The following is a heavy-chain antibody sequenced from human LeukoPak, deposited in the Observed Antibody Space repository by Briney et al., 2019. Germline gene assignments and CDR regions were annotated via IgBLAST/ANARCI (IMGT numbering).Heavy chain of an antibody. CDR2: INPNCGGT. CDR3: ARDRSRTAYSSGWYHDY. Sequence: ASVTVSFKASGYTFTGYYIHWVRQAPGQGLEWMGWINPNCGGTNYAQKFQGRVTMTRDTSISTAYMELSRLRSDDTAVYYCARDRSRTAYSSGWYHDYWGQGTLVTVSS. CDR1: GYTFTGYY. J-gene: IGHJ4*02. D-gene: IGHD6-19*01. V-gene: IGHV1-2*02.